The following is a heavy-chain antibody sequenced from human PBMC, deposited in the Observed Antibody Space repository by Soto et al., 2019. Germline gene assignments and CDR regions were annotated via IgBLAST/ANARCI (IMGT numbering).Heavy chain of an antibody. CDR1: GFPFHSYA. J-gene: IGHJ4*01. D-gene: IGHD2-2*01. V-gene: IGHV3-23*01. Sequence: ESLKVSFSASGFPFHSYAMNWVRQAPGKGLAWVSAIGTDGNTYYANSVKGRFTISRDNSRTTLYLQMNSLRVEDTALYYCVRKYPGTRPFDYWGQGTLVTVSS. CDR2: IGTDGNT. CDR3: VRKYPGTRPFDY.